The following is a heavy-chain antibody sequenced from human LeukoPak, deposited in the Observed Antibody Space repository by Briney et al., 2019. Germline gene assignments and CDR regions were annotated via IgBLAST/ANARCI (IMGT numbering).Heavy chain of an antibody. V-gene: IGHV1-69*13. J-gene: IGHJ5*02. CDR3: ARDSNLGYCSSTSCFKRPRERFDP. Sequence: ASVKVSCKASGGTFSSYAISWVRQAPGQGLEWMGWIIPIFGTENYAQKFQGRVTITADESTSTAYMELSSLRSEDTAVYYCARDSNLGYCSSTSCFKRPRERFDPWGQGTLVTVSS. CDR2: IIPIFGTE. D-gene: IGHD2-2*01. CDR1: GGTFSSYA.